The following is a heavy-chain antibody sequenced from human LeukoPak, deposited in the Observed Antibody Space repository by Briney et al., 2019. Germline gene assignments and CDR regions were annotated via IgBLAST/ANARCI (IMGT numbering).Heavy chain of an antibody. V-gene: IGHV1-2*04. CDR1: GYTFTGHY. Sequence: ASVKVSCKASGYTFTGHYMHWVRQAPGQGLEWMGWINPNSGGTNYAQKFQGWVTMTRDTSISTAYMELSRLRSDDTAVYYCACILGTSAFDIWGQGTMVTVSS. CDR3: ACILGTSAFDI. J-gene: IGHJ3*02. D-gene: IGHD1/OR15-1a*01. CDR2: INPNSGGT.